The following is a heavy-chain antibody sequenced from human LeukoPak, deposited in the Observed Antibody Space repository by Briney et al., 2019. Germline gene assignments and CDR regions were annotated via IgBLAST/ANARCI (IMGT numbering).Heavy chain of an antibody. Sequence: ASVKVSCKASGYTFTSYDINWVRQATGQGLEWMGWMNPNSGNTGYAQKFQGRVTMTRYTSISTAYMELSSLRSEDTAVYYCARAGVASNNWFDPWGQGTLVTVSS. CDR2: MNPNSGNT. CDR1: GYTFTSYD. V-gene: IGHV1-8*01. D-gene: IGHD2-15*01. J-gene: IGHJ5*02. CDR3: ARAGVASNNWFDP.